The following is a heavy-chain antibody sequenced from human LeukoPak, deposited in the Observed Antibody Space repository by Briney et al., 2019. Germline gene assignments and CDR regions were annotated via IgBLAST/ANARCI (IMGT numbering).Heavy chain of an antibody. CDR2: TYYRSKWGN. J-gene: IGHJ5*02. CDR1: ASSVSFSSDA. D-gene: IGHD1-1*01. V-gene: IGHV6-1*01. Sequence: SQTLSLRFSSAASSVSFSSDAWHWVRQSPSRGLEWLGRTYYRSKWGNDYAASVKSRITINADTSKNQSSLHLKSVTPEDTAIYWYTHEDPRLAPWGQGTLVTVSS. CDR3: THEDPRLAP.